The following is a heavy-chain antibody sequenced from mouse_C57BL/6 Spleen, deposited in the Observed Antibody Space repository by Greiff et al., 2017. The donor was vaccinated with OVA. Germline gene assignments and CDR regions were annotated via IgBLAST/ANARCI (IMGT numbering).Heavy chain of an antibody. J-gene: IGHJ1*03. Sequence: QVQLQQPGAELVMPGASVKLSCKASGYTFTSYWMHWVKQRPGQGLEWIGEIDPSDSYTNYHQQFKGQSTLPVDKSSSTAYMQLSSLTSEASAVYYGASGHYGISSWYFDVWGTGTTVTVSS. CDR1: GYTFTSYW. V-gene: IGHV1-69*01. D-gene: IGHD1-1*01. CDR2: IDPSDSYT. CDR3: ASGHYGISSWYFDV.